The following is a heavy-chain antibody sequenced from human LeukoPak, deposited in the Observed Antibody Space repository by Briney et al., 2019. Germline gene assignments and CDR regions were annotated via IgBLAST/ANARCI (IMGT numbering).Heavy chain of an antibody. D-gene: IGHD1-1*01. CDR2: ILYSGTT. J-gene: IGHJ4*02. CDR3: ARVGDWNDLVY. CDR1: GASMSSNY. V-gene: IGHV4-59*01. Sequence: SETLSLTCNVSGASMSSNYWSWIRQPPGKGLEWIGYILYSGTTTSYNPSLKSRVTISVDTSKNQFSLKLSSVTAADTAVYYCARVGDWNDLVYWGQGTLVTVSS.